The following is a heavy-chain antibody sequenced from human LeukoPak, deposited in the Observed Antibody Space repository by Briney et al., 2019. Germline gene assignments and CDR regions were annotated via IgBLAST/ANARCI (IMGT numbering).Heavy chain of an antibody. CDR1: GFSLSTSGVG. CDR3: AHSYSSGWYRGFQH. V-gene: IGHV2-5*05. CDR2: TYWDDDK. D-gene: IGHD6-19*01. J-gene: IGHJ1*01. Sequence: SGPTLVNPTQTLTLTCTSSGFSLSTSGVGVGWIRQPPGKALEWLALTYWDDDKRYGPSLKSRLTITKDTSKNQVVLIMTNMDPVDTATYYCAHSYSSGWYRGFQHWGQGTLVTVSS.